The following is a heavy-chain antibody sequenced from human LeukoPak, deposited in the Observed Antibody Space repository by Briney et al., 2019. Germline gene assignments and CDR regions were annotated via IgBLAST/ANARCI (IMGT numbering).Heavy chain of an antibody. J-gene: IGHJ4*02. CDR1: GGSIRSYY. CDR3: ARHSSSWYPDY. Sequence: SETLSLTCTVSGGSIRSYYWSWVRQPPGKGLEWIGYIHNTGSTNYNPSLKSRVTISVDTSKNQSSLQLSSVTATDTAVYFCARHSSSWYPDYWGQGTLVTVSS. V-gene: IGHV4-59*08. CDR2: IHNTGST. D-gene: IGHD6-13*01.